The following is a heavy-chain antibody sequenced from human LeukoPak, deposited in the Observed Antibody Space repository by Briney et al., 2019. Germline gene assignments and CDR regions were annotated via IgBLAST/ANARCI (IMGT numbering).Heavy chain of an antibody. D-gene: IGHD6-13*01. V-gene: IGHV4-31*11. J-gene: IGHJ4*02. CDR3: ARASAAGTHLDY. Sequence: PSETLSLTCAVSGGSISSGGYSWSWIRQPPGKGLEWIGYIYYSGSTYYNPSLKSRVTISVDTSKNQFSLKLSSVTAADTAVYYCARASAAGTHLDYWGQGTLVTVSS. CDR2: IYYSGST. CDR1: GGSISSGGYS.